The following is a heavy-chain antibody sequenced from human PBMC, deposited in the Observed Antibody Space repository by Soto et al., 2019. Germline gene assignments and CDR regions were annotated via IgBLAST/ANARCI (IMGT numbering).Heavy chain of an antibody. D-gene: IGHD3-22*01. CDR2: IGTAGDP. Sequence: AESLTLSCAASGFTFSSYDMHWVRQATGKGLEWVASIGTAGDPYYPGSVKGRFTISIENAKNYLYLQMNCLRAGDTAVYYCARGHYYDSSGPYYYGIDAWGQGATVTVSS. V-gene: IGHV3-13*05. CDR3: ARGHYYDSSGPYYYGIDA. J-gene: IGHJ6*02. CDR1: GFTFSSYD.